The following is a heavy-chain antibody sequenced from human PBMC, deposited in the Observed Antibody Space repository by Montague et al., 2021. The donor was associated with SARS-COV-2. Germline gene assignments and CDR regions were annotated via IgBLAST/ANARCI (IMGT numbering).Heavy chain of an antibody. CDR2: IYTSGGS. J-gene: IGHJ3*02. D-gene: IGHD3-22*01. V-gene: IGHV4-61*02. CDR1: DDSISSGTYY. CDR3: ARGRGGYYDSSGYYRTGDAFDI. Sequence: TLSLTCTVSDDSISSGTYYWSWIRQPAGKGLEWIGRIYTSGGSNYNPSLKSRVAISVDTSKNQFSLELSSVTAADTAVYYCARGRGGYYDSSGYYRTGDAFDIWGQGTMVTVSS.